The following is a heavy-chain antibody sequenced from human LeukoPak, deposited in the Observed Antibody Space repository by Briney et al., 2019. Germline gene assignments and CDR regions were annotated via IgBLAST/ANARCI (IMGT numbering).Heavy chain of an antibody. V-gene: IGHV1-18*01. Sequence: ASVKVSCKASGYTFTSYGISWVRQAPGQGLEGMGWISAYNGNTNYAQKLQGRVTMTTDTSTSTAYMELRSLRSDDTAVYYCARARWELLPFDYWGQGTLVTVSS. CDR3: ARARWELLPFDY. D-gene: IGHD1-26*01. J-gene: IGHJ4*02. CDR1: GYTFTSYG. CDR2: ISAYNGNT.